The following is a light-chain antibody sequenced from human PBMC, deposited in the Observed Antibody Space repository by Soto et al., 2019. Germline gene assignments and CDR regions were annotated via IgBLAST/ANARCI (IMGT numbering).Light chain of an antibody. CDR3: SSYTSSRTHYV. Sequence: QCPLTQPGYGSGSPGHSVTISSTGTISDVGGYNYVSWYQQHPGKAPKLMIYEVSNLPSGVSNRFSGSKSGNTASLTISGLQAEDEADYYCSSYTSSRTHYVIGTGTKVTV. J-gene: IGLJ1*01. CDR2: EVS. V-gene: IGLV2-14*01. CDR1: ISDVGGYNY.